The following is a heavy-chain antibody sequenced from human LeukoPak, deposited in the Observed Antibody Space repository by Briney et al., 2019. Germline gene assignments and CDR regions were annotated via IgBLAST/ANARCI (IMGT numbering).Heavy chain of an antibody. CDR1: GFTVSSNY. J-gene: IGHJ4*02. D-gene: IGHD3-22*01. Sequence: PGGSLRLSCAASGFTVSSNYMSWVRQAPGKGLEWVSVIYSGGSTYYADSVKGRFTISRDNSKNTLYLQMNSLRAEDTAVYYCATSPEGYYYDSSGYYWGYFDYWGQGTLVTVSS. CDR3: ATSPEGYYYDSSGYYWGYFDY. CDR2: IYSGGST. V-gene: IGHV3-53*01.